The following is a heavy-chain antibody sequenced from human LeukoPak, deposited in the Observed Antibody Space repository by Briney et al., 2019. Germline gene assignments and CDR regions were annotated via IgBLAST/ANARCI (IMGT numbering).Heavy chain of an antibody. CDR3: VKDIYGGYGGIDY. Sequence: GGSLRLSCSASGFTFSGYAMHWVRQAPGKGLEFVSAISSDGGSTYYADSVKGRVTISRDNSKNTLYLQMSSLRPEDTAVYYCVKDIYGGYGGIDYWGQGTLVTVSS. D-gene: IGHD4-17*01. CDR2: ISSDGGST. V-gene: IGHV3-64D*06. J-gene: IGHJ4*02. CDR1: GFTFSGYA.